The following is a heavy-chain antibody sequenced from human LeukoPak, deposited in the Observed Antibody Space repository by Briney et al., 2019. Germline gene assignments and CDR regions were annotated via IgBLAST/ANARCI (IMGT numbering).Heavy chain of an antibody. V-gene: IGHV1-18*01. CDR3: ARGTYSDY. CDR1: GHIFTTYG. Sequence: ASVKVSCKASGHIFTTYGISWVRQAPGQGLEWVGWISAYNGNTYYAQKVQGRVTVTTDTSTSTAYLELRSLRSDDTAVYYCARGTYSDYWGQGTLVTVSS. J-gene: IGHJ4*02. CDR2: ISAYNGNT.